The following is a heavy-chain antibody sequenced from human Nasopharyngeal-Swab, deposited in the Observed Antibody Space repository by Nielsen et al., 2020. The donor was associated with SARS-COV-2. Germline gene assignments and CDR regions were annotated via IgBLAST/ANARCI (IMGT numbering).Heavy chain of an antibody. CDR1: GFTFSSYG. Sequence: GESLKISCAASGFTFSSYGMHWVRQAPGKGLEWVAVISYDGSNTYYAESVKGRFTISRDNSKNTLYLQMNSLRAEDTAVYYCAKDCGLRAAYYYYGMDVWGQGTTVTVAS. D-gene: IGHD6-25*01. CDR2: ISYDGSNT. V-gene: IGHV3-30*18. CDR3: AKDCGLRAAYYYYGMDV. J-gene: IGHJ6*02.